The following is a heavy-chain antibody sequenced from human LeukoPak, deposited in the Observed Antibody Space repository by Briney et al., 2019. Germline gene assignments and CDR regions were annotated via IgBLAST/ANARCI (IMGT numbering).Heavy chain of an antibody. CDR3: ARAGSYGAFDI. Sequence: GGSLRLSCAASGFTFSTYAMTWVRQAPGKGLEWVSGISGSAISTNYVDSVKGRFTISRDISKNTLYLQMNTLRAEDTAVFYCARAGSYGAFDIWGQGTMVTVSS. CDR1: GFTFSTYA. D-gene: IGHD3-10*01. J-gene: IGHJ3*02. V-gene: IGHV3-23*01. CDR2: ISGSAIST.